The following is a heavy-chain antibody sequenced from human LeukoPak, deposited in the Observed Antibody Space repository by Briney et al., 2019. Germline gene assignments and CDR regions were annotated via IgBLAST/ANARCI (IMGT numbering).Heavy chain of an antibody. J-gene: IGHJ4*02. CDR3: ANLGNWNDVRDY. Sequence: GGSLRLSCAASGFTFSNYGMSWVRQAPGKGLEWVSAISGTGGSTYYADSVKGRFIISRDNSKNTLYLQMNSLRAEDTAVYYCANLGNWNDVRDYWGQGTLVTVSS. D-gene: IGHD1-20*01. CDR2: ISGTGGST. CDR1: GFTFSNYG. V-gene: IGHV3-23*01.